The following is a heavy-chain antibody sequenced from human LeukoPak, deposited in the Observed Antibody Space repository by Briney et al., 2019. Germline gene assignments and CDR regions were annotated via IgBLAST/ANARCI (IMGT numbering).Heavy chain of an antibody. CDR1: GFTFSSYA. CDR3: AKSRSDYYYSAFDY. Sequence: GGSLRLSCAASGFTFSSYAMSWIRQAPGKGLEWASGISGSGGSTYYADSVKGRFTISRDNSKNTLYLQMNSLRAEDTALYYCAKSRSDYYYSAFDYWGQGTLVTVSS. D-gene: IGHD3-22*01. J-gene: IGHJ4*02. V-gene: IGHV3-23*01. CDR2: ISGSGGST.